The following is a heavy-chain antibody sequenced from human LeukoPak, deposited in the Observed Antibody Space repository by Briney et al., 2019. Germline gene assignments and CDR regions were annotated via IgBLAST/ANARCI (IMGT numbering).Heavy chain of an antibody. CDR3: ARPSDGGYFDWLS. CDR1: GGSISSGDYY. D-gene: IGHD3-9*01. Sequence: SQTLSLTCTVSGGSISSGDYYWSWIRQPPGKGLEWIGYIYYTGSTYYNPSLKTRVTMSVDTSKNQFSLKLSSVTAADTAVYYCARPSDGGYFDWLSWGQGTLVTVSS. J-gene: IGHJ4*02. V-gene: IGHV4-30-4*01. CDR2: IYYTGST.